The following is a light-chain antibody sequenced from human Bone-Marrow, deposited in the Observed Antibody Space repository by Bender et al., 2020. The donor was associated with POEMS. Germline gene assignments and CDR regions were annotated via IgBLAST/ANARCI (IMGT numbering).Light chain of an antibody. Sequence: SYVLTQPPSVSVAPGQTATITCGGENIGSESVHWYQQKPGQAPVMVIYEDSDRPSGIPERFSGSNSGNTATLTISRAQARDEADYYCQVWDTSVVFGGGTKLTVL. J-gene: IGLJ3*02. CDR2: EDS. V-gene: IGLV3-21*02. CDR1: NIGSES. CDR3: QVWDTSVV.